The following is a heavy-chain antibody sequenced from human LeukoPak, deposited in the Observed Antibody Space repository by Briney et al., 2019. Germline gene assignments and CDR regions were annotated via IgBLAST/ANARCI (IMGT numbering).Heavy chain of an antibody. CDR1: AFTFSTYA. J-gene: IGHJ4*02. V-gene: IGHV3-23*01. D-gene: IGHD6-6*01. Sequence: GGCLRRSCSASAFTFSTYALSWVRQAPWKGLEWVSAISGSGDSTFYADSVKGRFTISRDNSKNTLYLQMNSLGAEDTAVYYCAKGPLVQYFDYWGQGTLVTVSS. CDR2: ISGSGDST. CDR3: AKGPLVQYFDY.